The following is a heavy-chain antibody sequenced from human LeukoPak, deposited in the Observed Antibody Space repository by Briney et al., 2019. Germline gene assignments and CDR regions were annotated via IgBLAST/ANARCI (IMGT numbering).Heavy chain of an antibody. V-gene: IGHV3-53*01. CDR2: IYSGGST. J-gene: IGHJ4*02. CDR1: GFTVSSNY. D-gene: IGHD6-6*01. Sequence: GGSLRLSCAASGFTVSSNYMSWVRQAPGKGLEWVSVIYSGGSTYYADSVKGRFTISRDNSKNTLYLQMNSLRAEDTAVYYCARAPRAARPHYFDYWGQGTPVTVSS. CDR3: ARAPRAARPHYFDY.